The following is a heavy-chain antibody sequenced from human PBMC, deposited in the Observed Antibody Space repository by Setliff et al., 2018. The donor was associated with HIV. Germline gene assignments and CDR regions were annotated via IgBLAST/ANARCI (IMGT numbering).Heavy chain of an antibody. CDR3: AREAPDDHFDH. Sequence: ASVKVSCKASGYTFIAYYIHWVRQAPGQRLEWMGQINPKSGDTDYAQKFQGRVTLTRDTSITTTYMELSSLSSDDTAVYYCAREAPDDHFDHWGQGTLVTVSS. J-gene: IGHJ4*02. CDR2: INPKSGDT. V-gene: IGHV1-2*06. D-gene: IGHD1-1*01. CDR1: GYTFIAYY.